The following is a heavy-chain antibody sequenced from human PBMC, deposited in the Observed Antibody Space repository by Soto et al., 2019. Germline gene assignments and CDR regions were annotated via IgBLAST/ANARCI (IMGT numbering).Heavy chain of an antibody. CDR2: INHSGST. CDR1: GGSFSGYY. J-gene: IGHJ6*02. D-gene: IGHD6-13*01. CDR3: ARGSYGVGYSRGDGMDV. V-gene: IGHV4-34*01. Sequence: SETLSLTCAVYGGSFSGYYWSWIRQPPGKGLEWIGEINHSGSTNYNPSLKSRVTISVDTSKNQFSLKLSSVTAADTAVYYCARGSYGVGYSRGDGMDVWGQGTTVTVSS.